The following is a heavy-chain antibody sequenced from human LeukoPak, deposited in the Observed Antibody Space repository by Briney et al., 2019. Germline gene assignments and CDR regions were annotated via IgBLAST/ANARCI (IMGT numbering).Heavy chain of an antibody. J-gene: IGHJ4*02. CDR1: GFSFSSYA. CDR3: AKSIDSSGYYYFDY. V-gene: IGHV3-30*04. Sequence: GGSLRLSCAASGFSFSSYAMHWVRQAPGKGLEWVAVMSNDGSNKYYADSVKGRFTISRDNSKNTLYLQMNSLRAEDTAVYYCAKSIDSSGYYYFDYWGQGTLVTVSS. CDR2: MSNDGSNK. D-gene: IGHD3-22*01.